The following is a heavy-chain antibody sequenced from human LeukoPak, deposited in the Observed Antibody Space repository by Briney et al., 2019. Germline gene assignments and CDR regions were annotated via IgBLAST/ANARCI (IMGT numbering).Heavy chain of an antibody. CDR1: GFTFSSYG. CDR3: AKDEFRIVGATGWFDP. J-gene: IGHJ5*02. CDR2: IRYDGSNK. Sequence: GGSLRLSCAASGFTFSSYGMHWVRQAPGKGLEWVAFIRYDGSNKYYADSVRGRFTISRDNSKNTPYLQMNSLRAEDTAVYYCAKDEFRIVGATGWFDPWGQGTLVTVSS. V-gene: IGHV3-30*02. D-gene: IGHD1-26*01.